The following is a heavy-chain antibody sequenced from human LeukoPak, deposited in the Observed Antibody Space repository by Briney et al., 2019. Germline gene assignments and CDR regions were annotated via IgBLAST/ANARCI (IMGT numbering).Heavy chain of an antibody. V-gene: IGHV4-59*01. Sequence: NPSETLSLTCTVSGGSISSYYWSWIRQPPGKGLKWIAYIHYSGSTNYNPSLKSRVTISVDTSKNQFSLKLNSVTAAATAVYYCASDRHGSGSARSFDPWGQGTLVTVSS. J-gene: IGHJ5*02. CDR1: GGSISSYY. CDR2: IHYSGST. CDR3: ASDRHGSGSARSFDP. D-gene: IGHD3-10*01.